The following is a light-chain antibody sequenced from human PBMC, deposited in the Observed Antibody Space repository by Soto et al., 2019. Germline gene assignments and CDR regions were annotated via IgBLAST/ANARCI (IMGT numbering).Light chain of an antibody. CDR3: VQALQSPPSN. Sequence: DIVVTQSPLTLPVTPGETASISCRSSQSLLHSNGYNYLDWYLQKPGQSPQLLIYLGSNRASGVPYRFSGSGSGTDVTLKISRVEAEDVGVYYCVQALQSPPSNFGRGTKVEIK. V-gene: IGKV2-28*01. J-gene: IGKJ1*01. CDR1: QSLLHSNGYNY. CDR2: LGS.